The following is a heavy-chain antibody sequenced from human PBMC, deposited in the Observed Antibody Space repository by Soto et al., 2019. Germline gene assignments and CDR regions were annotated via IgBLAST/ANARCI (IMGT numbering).Heavy chain of an antibody. Sequence: DVQLVESGGGLVQPGGSLRLSCTASGFIVSDNYMNWVRQAPGRGLEWVSTIYRSGDTIYADSVKGRFTISRDIAKNTLYLQMSSLRAADTAVYHCTRKHSMGVWGQGTTITVSS. CDR1: GFIVSDNY. J-gene: IGHJ6*02. V-gene: IGHV3-66*01. CDR3: TRKHSMGV. CDR2: IYRSGDT.